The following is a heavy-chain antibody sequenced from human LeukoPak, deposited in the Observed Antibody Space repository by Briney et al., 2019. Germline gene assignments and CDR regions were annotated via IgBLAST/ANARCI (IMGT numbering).Heavy chain of an antibody. CDR1: GYTFTGYY. V-gene: IGHV1-2*02. CDR3: ARGRDWDDILTGYYPSYYYYYMDV. CDR2: INPNSGGT. Sequence: GASVKVSCKASGYTFTGYYIHWVRQAPGQGLEWMGWINPNSGGTNYAQKFQGRVTMTTDTSTSTAYMELRSLRSEDTAVYYCARGRDWDDILTGYYPSYYYYYMDVWGKGTTVTVSS. D-gene: IGHD3-9*01. J-gene: IGHJ6*03.